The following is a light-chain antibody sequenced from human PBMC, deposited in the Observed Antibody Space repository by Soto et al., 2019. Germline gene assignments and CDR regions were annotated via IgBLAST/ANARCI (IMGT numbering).Light chain of an antibody. J-gene: IGKJ5*01. Sequence: ELVLTQAPDTLSLSPGERATLSCRASQRVTSSFLAWYQQRPGQPPRLLIYGASNRATGIPDRFSGSGSGTDFTLAISRLEPEDFVVYYCQQYGTSVTFGQGTRLEIK. CDR2: GAS. CDR3: QQYGTSVT. CDR1: QRVTSSF. V-gene: IGKV3-20*01.